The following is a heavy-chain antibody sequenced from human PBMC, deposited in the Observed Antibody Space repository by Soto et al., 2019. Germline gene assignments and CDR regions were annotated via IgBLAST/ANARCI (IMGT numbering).Heavy chain of an antibody. J-gene: IGHJ4*02. Sequence: QVQLVESGGGVVQPGRSLRLSCAASGFTFRSYGMHWVRQAPGKGLEWVAVISYDGSNKYYADSVKGRFTISRDNSKNTLYLHMNSLRAEDTAVYYCAKGSGSGSFLDYWGQGTLVTVSS. CDR1: GFTFRSYG. CDR2: ISYDGSNK. CDR3: AKGSGSGSFLDY. D-gene: IGHD1-26*01. V-gene: IGHV3-30*18.